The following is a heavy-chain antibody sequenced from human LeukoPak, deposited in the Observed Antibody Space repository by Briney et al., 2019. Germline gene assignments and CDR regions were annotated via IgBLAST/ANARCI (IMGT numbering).Heavy chain of an antibody. CDR2: ITPIFGTA. D-gene: IGHD5-18*01. V-gene: IGHV1-69*05. CDR3: ARGPSIQLWLPFDY. J-gene: IGHJ4*02. Sequence: SVKVSCKASGGTFSSYAISWVRQAPGQGLEWMGRITPIFGTANYAQKFQGRVTITTDESTSTAYMELSSLRSEDTAVYYCARGPSIQLWLPFDYWGQGTLVTVSS. CDR1: GGTFSSYA.